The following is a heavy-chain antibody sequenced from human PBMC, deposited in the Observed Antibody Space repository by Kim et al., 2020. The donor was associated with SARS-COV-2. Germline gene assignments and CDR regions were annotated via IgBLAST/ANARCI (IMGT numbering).Heavy chain of an antibody. Sequence: SETLSLTCSVSGGSITSNNWWSWVRQSPGKGLEWIGEIYLAGSTNYNPSLKSRVSMSLDRSKKQFSLNLTSVTAADTAVYYCAAEWFDPWGREPRVTAPS. V-gene: IGHV4-4*02. CDR1: GGSITSNNW. CDR3: AAEWFDP. CDR2: IYLAGST. J-gene: IGHJ5*02.